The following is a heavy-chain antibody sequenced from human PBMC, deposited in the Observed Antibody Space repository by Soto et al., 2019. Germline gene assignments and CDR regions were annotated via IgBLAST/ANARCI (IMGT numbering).Heavy chain of an antibody. CDR3: ARDLRYCSSTSCYRTRPDYYGMDV. CDR1: GGSISSSNW. Sequence: KTSETLSLTCAVSGGSISSSNWWSWVRQPPGKGLEWIGEIYHSGSTNYNPSLKSRVTISVDKSKNQFSLKLSSVTAADTAVYYCARDLRYCSSTSCYRTRPDYYGMDVWGQGTTVTVSS. V-gene: IGHV4-4*02. D-gene: IGHD2-2*01. J-gene: IGHJ6*02. CDR2: IYHSGST.